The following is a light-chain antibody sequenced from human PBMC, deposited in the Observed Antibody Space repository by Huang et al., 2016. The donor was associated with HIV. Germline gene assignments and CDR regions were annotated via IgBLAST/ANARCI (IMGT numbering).Light chain of an antibody. Sequence: DILLTQSPSSLSASVGDRVTITCRARQNINTYLNWYQQKPGKAPNLLIHSASTLQTGVPSRFSGSGSGTEFTLTVNSLQPEDSATYYCQQGYSALITFGQGTRL. V-gene: IGKV1-39*01. CDR3: QQGYSALIT. J-gene: IGKJ5*01. CDR2: SAS. CDR1: QNINTY.